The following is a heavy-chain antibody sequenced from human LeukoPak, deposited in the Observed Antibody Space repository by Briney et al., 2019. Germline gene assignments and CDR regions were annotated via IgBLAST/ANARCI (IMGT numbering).Heavy chain of an antibody. CDR2: ISSSSSYI. CDR1: GFTFSSYS. CDR3: ARGGEEWLVTAWYFDL. V-gene: IGHV3-21*04. Sequence: GGSLRLSCAASGFTFSSYSMNWVRQAPGKGLEWVSSISSSSSYIYYADSVKGRFTISRDNAKNSLYLQMNSLRAEDTAVYYCARGGEEWLVTAWYFDLWGRGTLVTVSS. J-gene: IGHJ2*01. D-gene: IGHD6-19*01.